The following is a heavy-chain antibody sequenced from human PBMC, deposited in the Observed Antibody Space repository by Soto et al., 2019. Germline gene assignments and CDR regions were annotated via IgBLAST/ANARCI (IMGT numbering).Heavy chain of an antibody. V-gene: IGHV1-69*08. Sequence: QVQLVQSGAEVKKPGSSVKVSCKASGDTFSSYTISWVRQAPGQGLEWMGRIIPILGIANYAQNFQGRVTITADKSTSTANTELSSLRSEDTALYYCARDRGHPYGMDVWGQGTTVTVSS. CDR1: GDTFSSYT. CDR2: IIPILGIA. J-gene: IGHJ6*02. CDR3: ARDRGHPYGMDV.